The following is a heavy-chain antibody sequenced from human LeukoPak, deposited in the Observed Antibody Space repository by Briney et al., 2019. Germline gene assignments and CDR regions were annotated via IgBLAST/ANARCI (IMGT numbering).Heavy chain of an antibody. D-gene: IGHD6-19*01. V-gene: IGHV3-73*01. CDR3: TTYRSGHY. J-gene: IGHJ4*02. CDR2: ITTKRSNYAT. Sequence: PGGSLRLSRAASGFTFSDSDIHWVRQASGKGLEWVGRITTKRSNYATAYTASVKGRFTISRHDSENTAYLQMNSLKTEDTALYYCTTYRSGHYWGQGTLVTVSS. CDR1: GFTFSDSD.